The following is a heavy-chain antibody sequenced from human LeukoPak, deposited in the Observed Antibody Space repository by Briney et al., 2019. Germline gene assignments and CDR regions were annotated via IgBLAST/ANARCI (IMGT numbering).Heavy chain of an antibody. CDR1: GYTFTSYG. D-gene: IGHD3-10*01. CDR2: ISAYNGNT. Sequence: GAXVKASCKASGYTFTSYGISWVRQAPGQGLEWMGWISAYNGNTNYAQKLKGRVTMTTDTSTSTAYMELRSPRSDDTAVYYCARDVSMYYYGSGSYYWGQGTLVTVSS. V-gene: IGHV1-18*01. J-gene: IGHJ4*02. CDR3: ARDVSMYYYGSGSYY.